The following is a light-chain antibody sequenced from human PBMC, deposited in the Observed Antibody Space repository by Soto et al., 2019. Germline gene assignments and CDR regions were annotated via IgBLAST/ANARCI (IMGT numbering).Light chain of an antibody. CDR1: QTISNS. V-gene: IGKV3-11*01. Sequence: EIALTQSPATLSLSPGERATLSCRASQTISNSLAWYQEKPGQAPRLLIYDSSNRATGIPPRFSGSGSGTDLTLTISSLEPEDFAVYYCQQRNSWPPPTFGGGTRVE. J-gene: IGKJ4*01. CDR3: QQRNSWPPPT. CDR2: DSS.